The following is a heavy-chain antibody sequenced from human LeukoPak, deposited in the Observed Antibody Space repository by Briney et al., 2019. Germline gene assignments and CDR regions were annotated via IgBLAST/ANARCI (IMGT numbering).Heavy chain of an antibody. V-gene: IGHV3-23*01. J-gene: IGHJ5*02. CDR2: ISGSGGST. Sequence: PGGSLRLSCAASGFTFSSYAMSWVRQAPGRGLEWVSGISGSGGSTYYADSVKGRFSISRDNAKNSLYLQMSSLRDEDTAVYYCARDDRRKSGSPRWFDPWGQGTLVTVSS. D-gene: IGHD1-26*01. CDR3: ARDDRRKSGSPRWFDP. CDR1: GFTFSSYA.